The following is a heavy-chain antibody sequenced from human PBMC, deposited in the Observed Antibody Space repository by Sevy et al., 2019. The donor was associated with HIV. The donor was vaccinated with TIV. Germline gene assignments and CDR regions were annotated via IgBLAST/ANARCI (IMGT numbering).Heavy chain of an antibody. CDR2: IDRSGSTI. Sequence: GGSLRLSCAASGFTFSDYYMSWIRQAPGKGLEWVSYIDRSGSTINYADSVKGRFTISRDNAKKSVYLQINSLRAEDTAVYYCARENTMIEEPGWFDPWCQGTLVTVSS. D-gene: IGHD3-22*01. V-gene: IGHV3-11*01. J-gene: IGHJ5*02. CDR1: GFTFSDYY. CDR3: ARENTMIEEPGWFDP.